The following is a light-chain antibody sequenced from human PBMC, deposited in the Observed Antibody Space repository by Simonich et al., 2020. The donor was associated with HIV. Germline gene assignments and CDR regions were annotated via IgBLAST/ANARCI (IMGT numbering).Light chain of an antibody. V-gene: IGLV2-23*02. CDR2: DVS. CDR1: SSDVGGYNY. CDR3: CSYAGSSTSV. Sequence: QSALTQPASVSGSPGQSITISCTGTSSDVGGYNYVSWYQQNPGNAPKLMIYDVSKRPSGVSNRFSGSKSGNTASLTISGLQAEDEADYYCCSYAGSSTSVFGGGTKLTVL. J-gene: IGLJ2*01.